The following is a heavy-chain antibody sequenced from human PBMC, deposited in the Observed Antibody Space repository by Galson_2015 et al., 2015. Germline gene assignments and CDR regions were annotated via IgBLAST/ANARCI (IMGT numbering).Heavy chain of an antibody. V-gene: IGHV3-9*01. CDR1: GFTFDDYG. D-gene: IGHD6-13*01. J-gene: IGHJ6*02. CDR3: ARDSFGYSRSSYVIDV. Sequence: SLRHSCAASGFTFDDYGMHSVRHAPGKGLAWLSHISWTGDTIGYADAVRGRFTISRDNAKNSLYLQMNSLRAEDTGLYYCARDSFGYSRSSYVIDVWGQGTTVTVSS. CDR2: ISWTGDTI.